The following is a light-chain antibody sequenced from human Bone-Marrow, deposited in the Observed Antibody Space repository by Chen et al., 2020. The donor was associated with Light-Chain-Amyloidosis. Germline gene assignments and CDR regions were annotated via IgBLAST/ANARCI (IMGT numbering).Light chain of an antibody. J-gene: IGLJ3*02. CDR3: QVWDRSSDRPV. CDR2: DDS. Sequence: SYVLTQPSSVSVAPAQTATIACGGNNIGSTRVHWYQQTPGQAPLLDVYDDSDRPSGIPERFSGSNSGNTATLTSSRVEAGDEADYYCQVWDRSSDRPVFGGGTKLTVL. V-gene: IGLV3-21*02. CDR1: NIGSTR.